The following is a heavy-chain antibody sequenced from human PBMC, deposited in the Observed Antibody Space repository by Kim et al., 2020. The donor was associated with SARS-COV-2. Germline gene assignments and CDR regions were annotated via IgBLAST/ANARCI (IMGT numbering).Heavy chain of an antibody. V-gene: IGHV4-59*08. CDR2: IYYSGST. CDR3: ARHLSGGGRKAFDI. Sequence: SETLSLTCTVSGGSISTNYWSWIRQPPGKGLEWIGHIYYSGSTNYNPSLSSRVTISIDTSKSQFSLNLSSVTATDTAVYYCARHLSGGGRKAFDIWGQGTMVTVSS. CDR1: GGSISTNY. D-gene: IGHD3-16*01. J-gene: IGHJ3*02.